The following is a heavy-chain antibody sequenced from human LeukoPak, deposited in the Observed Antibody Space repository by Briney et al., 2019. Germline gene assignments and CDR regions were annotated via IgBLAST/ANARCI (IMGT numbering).Heavy chain of an antibody. CDR2: ISSSSSTI. V-gene: IGHV3-48*01. Sequence: PGGSLRLSCAASGFTFSSYSMNWVRQAPGKGLEWVSYISSSSSTIYYAASVKGRFTISRDNAKNSLYLQMNSLRAEDTAVYYCARDFDRWLSYFDYWGQGTLVTVSS. CDR1: GFTFSSYS. CDR3: ARDFDRWLSYFDY. D-gene: IGHD3-22*01. J-gene: IGHJ4*02.